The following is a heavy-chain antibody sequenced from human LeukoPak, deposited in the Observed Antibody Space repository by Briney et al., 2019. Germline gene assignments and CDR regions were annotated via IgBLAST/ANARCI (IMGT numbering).Heavy chain of an antibody. V-gene: IGHV4-61*02. J-gene: IGHJ4*02. CDR1: GGSIGSGSYY. D-gene: IGHD1-26*01. CDR2: IYTSGST. Sequence: ASQTLSLTCTVSGGSIGSGSYYWSWIRQPAGKGLEWIGRIYTSGSTNYNPSLKSRVTISVDTSKNQFSLKLSSVAAADTAVYYCARDSGVSHLDYWGQGTLVTVSS. CDR3: ARDSGVSHLDY.